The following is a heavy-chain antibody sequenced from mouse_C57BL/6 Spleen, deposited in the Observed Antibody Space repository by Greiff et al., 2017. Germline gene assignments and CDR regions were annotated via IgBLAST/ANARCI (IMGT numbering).Heavy chain of an antibody. V-gene: IGHV4-1*01. CDR2: INPDSSTI. CDR1: GIDFSRYW. J-gene: IGHJ1*03. D-gene: IGHD1-1*01. Sequence: EVKLMESGGGLVQPGGSLKLSCAASGIDFSRYWMSWVRRAPGKGLEWIGEINPDSSTINYAPSLKDKFIISRDNAKNTLYLQMSKVRSEDTALYYCARQDYYGSNPWYFDVWGTGTTVTVSS. CDR3: ARQDYYGSNPWYFDV.